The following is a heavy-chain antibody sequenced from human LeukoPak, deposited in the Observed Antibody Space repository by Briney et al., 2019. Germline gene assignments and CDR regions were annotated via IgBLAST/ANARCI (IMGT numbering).Heavy chain of an antibody. D-gene: IGHD3-16*01. CDR3: AGTRLGASPE. J-gene: IGHJ4*02. CDR1: GFTFSNYA. Sequence: GGSLRLSCAASGFTFSNYAMKWFRQAPGRGLEWVSAISGSGGSTYYADSVKGRFTISRDNSKNTLYLQMNSLRAEDTAVYYCAGTRLGASPEWGQGTLVTVSS. CDR2: ISGSGGST. V-gene: IGHV3-23*01.